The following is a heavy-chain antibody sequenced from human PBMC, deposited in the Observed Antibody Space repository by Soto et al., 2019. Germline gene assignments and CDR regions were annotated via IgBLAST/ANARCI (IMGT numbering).Heavy chain of an antibody. J-gene: IGHJ5*02. Sequence: SETLSLTCSVSGAALNSGNYYWSWIRQVPGKGLEWIGHIYVTGAVDYNPSLRDRITISQDTSERQFSLNLRLVTAAGTAVYYCARLRIATNNYKWFDPWGQGTLVTVSS. CDR1: GAALNSGNYY. CDR3: ARLRIATNNYKWFDP. V-gene: IGHV4-31*03. D-gene: IGHD2-21*01. CDR2: IYVTGAV.